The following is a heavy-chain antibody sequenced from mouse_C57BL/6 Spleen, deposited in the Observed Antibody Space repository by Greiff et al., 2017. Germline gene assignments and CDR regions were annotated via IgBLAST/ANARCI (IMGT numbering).Heavy chain of an antibody. V-gene: IGHV1-82*01. J-gene: IGHJ4*01. CDR3: AITGSNAMDY. Sequence: QVQLQQSGPELVKPGASVKISCKASGYAFSSSWMNWVKQRPGKGLEWIGRIYPGDGDTNYNGKFKGKATLTEDKSSSTAYMQLSSLASEDSAVYVCAITGSNAMDYWGQGTSVTVSS. CDR1: GYAFSSSW. D-gene: IGHD4-1*01. CDR2: IYPGDGDT.